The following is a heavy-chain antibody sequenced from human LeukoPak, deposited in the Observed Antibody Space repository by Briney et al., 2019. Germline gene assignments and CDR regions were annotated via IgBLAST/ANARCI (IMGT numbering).Heavy chain of an antibody. CDR1: GFTFSSYG. CDR3: AKTKRIAAAHFDY. J-gene: IGHJ4*02. V-gene: IGHV3-30*02. Sequence: PGGSLRLSCAASGFTFSSYGMHWVRQAPGKGLEWVAFIRYDGSNKYYADSVKGRFTIPRDNSKNTLYLQMNSLRAEDTAVYYCAKTKRIAAAHFDYWGQGTLVTVSS. D-gene: IGHD6-13*01. CDR2: IRYDGSNK.